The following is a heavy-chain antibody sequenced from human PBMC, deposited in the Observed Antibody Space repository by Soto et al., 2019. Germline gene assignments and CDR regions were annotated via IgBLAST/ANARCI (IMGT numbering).Heavy chain of an antibody. CDR1: GFTFSNYS. V-gene: IGHV3-48*02. Sequence: GGSLRLSCAASGFTFSNYSINWVRQAPGKGLEWVSYISRSSSTIYYADSVKGRFTISRDNAQSSLYLLMNSLRDEDTAVYYCARAGTGSGSYYYYFYGMDVWGQGTTVTVSS. J-gene: IGHJ6*02. CDR3: ARAGTGSGSYYYYFYGMDV. D-gene: IGHD3-10*01. CDR2: ISRSSSTI.